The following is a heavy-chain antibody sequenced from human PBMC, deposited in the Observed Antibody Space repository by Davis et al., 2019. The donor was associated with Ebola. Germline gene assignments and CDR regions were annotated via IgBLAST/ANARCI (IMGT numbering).Heavy chain of an antibody. V-gene: IGHV4-30-4*08. CDR2: IYHSGSS. CDR3: ARDRGPYNWFDP. CDR1: GASITTGDHY. J-gene: IGHJ5*02. Sequence: SETLSLTCTVSGASITTGDHYWTWIRQLPGKGLEWIGYIYHSGSSYYNPSLESRLTLSVDTSKNEFSLKLRSVTAADTAVYYCARDRGPYNWFDPWGQGTLVTVSS.